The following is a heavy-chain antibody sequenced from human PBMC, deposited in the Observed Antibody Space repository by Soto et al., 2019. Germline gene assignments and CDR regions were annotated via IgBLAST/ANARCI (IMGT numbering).Heavy chain of an antibody. CDR2: INAGNGNT. D-gene: IGHD2-21*01. J-gene: IGHJ6*03. CDR3: ASGLDYYYMDV. V-gene: IGHV1-3*01. Sequence: QVQLVQSGAEVKKPGASVKVSCKASGYTFTSYAMHWVRQAPGQRLEWMGWINAGNGNTKYSQKFQGRVTITRDTSAITAYMELSCLRSEDTAVYYCASGLDYYYMDVWGKGTTVTVSS. CDR1: GYTFTSYA.